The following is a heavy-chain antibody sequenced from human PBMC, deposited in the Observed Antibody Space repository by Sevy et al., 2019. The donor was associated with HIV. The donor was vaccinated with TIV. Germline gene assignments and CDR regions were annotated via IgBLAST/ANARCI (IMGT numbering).Heavy chain of an antibody. CDR3: ARSSSAYPYHFDY. V-gene: IGHV4-30-2*01. CDR1: GGSISTDLDS. Sequence: SETLSLTCAVSGGSISTDLDSWNWIRQPPGKGLEWIGYIFHSGNTYYNPSLKSRVTISIDRSKNQFSLNLSSVTAADTAVYYCARSSSAYPYHFDYWGQGTLVTVSS. CDR2: IFHSGNT. J-gene: IGHJ4*02.